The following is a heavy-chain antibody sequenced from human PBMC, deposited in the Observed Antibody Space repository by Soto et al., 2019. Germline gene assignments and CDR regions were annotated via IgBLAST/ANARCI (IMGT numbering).Heavy chain of an antibody. D-gene: IGHD5-18*01. Sequence: ASVKVSCKTSGYTFTNNVIHWVRQAPGQRLEWIGWVNAGNDNTKWSREFQGRLTLTKDTSATTAYMELSSLTPEDTAIYFCAREVPYGYSRFDYWGQGTLVTVSS. CDR2: VNAGNDNT. V-gene: IGHV1-3*01. J-gene: IGHJ4*02. CDR1: GYTFTNNV. CDR3: AREVPYGYSRFDY.